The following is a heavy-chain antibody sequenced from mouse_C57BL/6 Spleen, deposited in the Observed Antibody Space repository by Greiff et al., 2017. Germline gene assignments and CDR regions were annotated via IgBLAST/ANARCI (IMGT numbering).Heavy chain of an antibody. CDR3: ARSPYYGSENWYFDV. Sequence: QVQLQQPGAELVKPGASVKLSCKASGYTFTSYWMHWVKQRPGQGLEWIGMIHPNSGSTNYNEKFKSKATLTVDKSSSTAYMQLSSLTSEDSAVYYCARSPYYGSENWYFDVWGTGTTVTVAS. V-gene: IGHV1-64*01. CDR2: IHPNSGST. D-gene: IGHD1-1*01. CDR1: GYTFTSYW. J-gene: IGHJ1*03.